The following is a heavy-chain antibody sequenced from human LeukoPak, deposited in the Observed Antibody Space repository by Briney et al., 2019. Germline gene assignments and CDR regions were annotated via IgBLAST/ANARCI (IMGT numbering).Heavy chain of an antibody. CDR2: IHYSGST. D-gene: IGHD4-11*01. Sequence: SETLSLTCTVSGGSISSGGYYGSWIRQHPGKGLEWIGYIHYSGSTYYNPSLNSRVTISVDRSANHFSLKVSSVTAADTAVYYCARDAIDSNYFDFWGQGTLVTVSS. CDR3: ARDAIDSNYFDF. CDR1: GGSISSGGYY. V-gene: IGHV4-31*03. J-gene: IGHJ4*02.